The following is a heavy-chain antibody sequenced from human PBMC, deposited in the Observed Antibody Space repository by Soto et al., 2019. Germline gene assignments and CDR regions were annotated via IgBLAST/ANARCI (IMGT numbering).Heavy chain of an antibody. CDR1: GGSFSGYY. CDR3: ARGPKRYCSSTSCHSDY. D-gene: IGHD2-2*02. Sequence: SETLSLTCAVYGGSFSGYYWSWIRQPPGKGLEWIGEINHSGSTNYNPSLKSRVTISVDTSKNQFSLKLSSVTAADTAVYYCARGPKRYCSSTSCHSDYWGQGTLVTVSS. CDR2: INHSGST. J-gene: IGHJ4*02. V-gene: IGHV4-34*01.